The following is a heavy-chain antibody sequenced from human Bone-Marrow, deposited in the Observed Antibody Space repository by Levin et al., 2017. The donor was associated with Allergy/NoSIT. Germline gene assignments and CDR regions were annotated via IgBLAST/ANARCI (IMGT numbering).Heavy chain of an antibody. Sequence: AGGSLRLSCAASGITFSDAWMSWVRQAPGKGLEWVGRIKSKAGGGTTDYAAPVKGRFTISRDDSKNTLYLQMNSLKIEDTAVYYCSTAVVAAILIPRWGQGTLVTVSS. J-gene: IGHJ4*02. CDR1: GITFSDAW. CDR2: IKSKAGGGTT. D-gene: IGHD2-15*01. CDR3: STAVVAAILIPR. V-gene: IGHV3-15*01.